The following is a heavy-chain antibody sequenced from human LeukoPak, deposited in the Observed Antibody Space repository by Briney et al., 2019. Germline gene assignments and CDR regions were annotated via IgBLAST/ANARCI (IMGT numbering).Heavy chain of an antibody. CDR2: IYYSGST. CDR3: ATIPYYYDSSGPDDAFDI. D-gene: IGHD3-22*01. CDR1: GGSISSGGYY. V-gene: IGHV4-30-4*01. J-gene: IGHJ3*02. Sequence: SQTLSLTCNVSGGSISSGGYYWSWIRQPPGKGLEWIGYIYYSGSTYYNPSLKSRVTISVDTSKNQFSLKLSSVTAADTAVYYCATIPYYYDSSGPDDAFDIWGQGTMVTVSS.